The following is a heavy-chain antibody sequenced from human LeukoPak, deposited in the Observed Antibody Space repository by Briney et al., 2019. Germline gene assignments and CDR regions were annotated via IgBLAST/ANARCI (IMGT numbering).Heavy chain of an antibody. CDR3: ARVGYGDYYFDY. CDR1: GGSISTYY. V-gene: IGHV4-4*07. Sequence: SETLSLTCTVSGGSISTYYWSWIRQPAGKGLEWIGRIYSSGSTNYNPSLKSRVTMSVDMSRNQFSLKVSSVTAADTAVYYCARVGYGDYYFDYWGQGALVTVSS. CDR2: IYSSGST. D-gene: IGHD4-17*01. J-gene: IGHJ4*02.